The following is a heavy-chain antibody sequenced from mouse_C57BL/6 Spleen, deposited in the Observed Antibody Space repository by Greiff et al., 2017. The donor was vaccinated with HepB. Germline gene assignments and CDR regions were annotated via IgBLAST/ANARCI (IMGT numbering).Heavy chain of an antibody. CDR1: GYTFTDYY. CDR2: INPYNGGT. V-gene: IGHV1-19*01. Sequence: EVQLQQSGPVLVKPGASVKMSCKASGYTFTDYYMNWVKQSHGKSLEWIGVINPYNGGTSYNQKFKGKATLTVDKSSSTAYMELNSLTSEDSAVYYCARGVYSNSGAMDYWGQGTSVTVSS. J-gene: IGHJ4*01. CDR3: ARGVYSNSGAMDY. D-gene: IGHD2-5*01.